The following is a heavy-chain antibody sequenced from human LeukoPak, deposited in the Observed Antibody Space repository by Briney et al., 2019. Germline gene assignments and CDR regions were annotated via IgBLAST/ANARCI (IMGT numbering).Heavy chain of an antibody. V-gene: IGHV4-59*01. CDR1: GGSLSSFY. CDR2: IYYSGTT. D-gene: IGHD1/OR15-1a*01. CDR3: TRRARENRAYYFDS. Sequence: PSETLSLTCTVSGGSLSSFYWNWIRQPPGKGLEWIAYIYYSGTTNYNPSLKNRVTISVDTSKNQFSLNLSSVTAADTAVYYCTRRARENRAYYFDSWGQGALVTVSS. J-gene: IGHJ4*02.